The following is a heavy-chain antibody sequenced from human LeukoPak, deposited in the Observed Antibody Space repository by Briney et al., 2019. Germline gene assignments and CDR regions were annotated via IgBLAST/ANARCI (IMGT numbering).Heavy chain of an antibody. D-gene: IGHD4-17*01. CDR1: GGSISSYY. CDR3: AREANDYGDYGGLNYMDV. CDR2: IYYSGST. Sequence: SETLSLTCTVSGGSISSYYWSWIRQPPGKGLEWIGYIYYSGSTNYNPSLKSRVTISVDTSKNQFSLKLSSVTAADTAVYYCAREANDYGDYGGLNYMDVWGKGTTVTVSS. J-gene: IGHJ6*03. V-gene: IGHV4-59*01.